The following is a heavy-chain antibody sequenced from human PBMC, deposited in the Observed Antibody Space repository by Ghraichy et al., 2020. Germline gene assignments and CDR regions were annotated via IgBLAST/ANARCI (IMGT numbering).Heavy chain of an antibody. Sequence: SETLSLTCTVSGGSISSSSYYWGWVRQPPGKGLECIGSIYYSGSTYYNPSLKSRVTISVDTSKNQFSLRLRSVTAADTAVYYCARGGSREDYYMDVWGKGTTVTVSS. CDR3: ARGGSREDYYMDV. D-gene: IGHD2-15*01. CDR1: GGSISSSSYY. J-gene: IGHJ6*03. V-gene: IGHV4-39*07. CDR2: IYYSGST.